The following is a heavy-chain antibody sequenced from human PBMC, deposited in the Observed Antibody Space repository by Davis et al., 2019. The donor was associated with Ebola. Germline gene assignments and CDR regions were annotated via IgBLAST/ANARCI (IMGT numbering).Heavy chain of an antibody. CDR2: INPNSGVT. D-gene: IGHD3-22*01. V-gene: IGHV1-2*06. CDR1: GYTFTSYY. J-gene: IGHJ6*02. Sequence: AASVKVSCKASGYTFTSYYMHWVRQAPGQGLEWMGRINPNSGVTKYAQKFQGRVTMSRDTSTSTAYMEMSRLRSDDTAVYFCARGGITMMIVPRDYYYGLDVWGQGTTVTVSS. CDR3: ARGGITMMIVPRDYYYGLDV.